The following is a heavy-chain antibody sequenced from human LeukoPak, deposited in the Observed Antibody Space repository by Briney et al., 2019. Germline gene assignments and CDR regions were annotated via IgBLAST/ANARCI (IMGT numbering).Heavy chain of an antibody. CDR3: AKRLSFGVAIGDFDY. D-gene: IGHD3-3*01. V-gene: IGHV3-23*01. CDR2: ISGSGDST. Sequence: GGSPRLSCAAPWFTFFNYSMSWGRPAPGEGVGWGSPISGSGDSTYYADSVKGRFTISRDSSMETLYLQMNSLRAEDTATYFCAKRLSFGVAIGDFDYWGQGTLVTVSS. CDR1: WFTFFNYS. J-gene: IGHJ4*02.